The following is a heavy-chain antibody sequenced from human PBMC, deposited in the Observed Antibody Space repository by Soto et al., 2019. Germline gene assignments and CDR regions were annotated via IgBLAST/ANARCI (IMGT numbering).Heavy chain of an antibody. CDR1: GFTFSSYA. V-gene: IGHV3-23*01. D-gene: IGHD2-21*02. J-gene: IGHJ4*02. Sequence: EVQLLESGGGLVQPGGSLRLSCAASGFTFSSYAMSWVRQAPGKGLEWVSAISGSGGSTYYPDSVKGRFTISRDNSKNTLYLQMNSLRAEDTAVYYCAKGPPYCGGDCYSPGDYWGQGTLVTVSS. CDR3: AKGPPYCGGDCYSPGDY. CDR2: ISGSGGST.